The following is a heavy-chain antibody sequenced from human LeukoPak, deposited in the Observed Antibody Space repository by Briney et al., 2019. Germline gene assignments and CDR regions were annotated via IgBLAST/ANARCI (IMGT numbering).Heavy chain of an antibody. CDR2: ISSSSSYI. CDR1: GFTFSSYS. D-gene: IGHD3-10*01. J-gene: IGHJ6*03. CDR3: ARVVPPYGSGSRYYYMDV. Sequence: GVSLRLSCAASGFTFSSYSMNWVRQAPGKGLEWVSSISSSSSYIYYADSVKGRFTISRDNAKNSLYLQMNSLRAEDTAVYYCARVVPPYGSGSRYYYMDVWGKGTTVTVSS. V-gene: IGHV3-21*01.